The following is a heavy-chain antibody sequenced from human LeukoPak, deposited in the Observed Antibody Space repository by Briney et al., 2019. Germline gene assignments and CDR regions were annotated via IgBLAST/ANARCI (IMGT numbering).Heavy chain of an antibody. J-gene: IGHJ5*02. V-gene: IGHV4-34*01. D-gene: IGHD3-10*01. CDR3: ARGSAWFGPRTKFDP. CDR2: INHSGST. CDR1: GGSISGYY. Sequence: SETLSLTCTVSGGSISGYYWSWIRQPPGKGLEWIGEINHSGSTNYNPSLKSRVTISVDTSKNQFSLKLSSVTAADTAVYYCARGSAWFGPRTKFDPWGQGTLVTVSS.